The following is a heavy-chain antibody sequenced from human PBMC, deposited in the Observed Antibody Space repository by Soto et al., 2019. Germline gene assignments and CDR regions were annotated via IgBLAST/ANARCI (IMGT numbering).Heavy chain of an antibody. CDR3: VTSLNYDFWRDGGRHYYFDY. D-gene: IGHD3-3*01. J-gene: IGHJ4*02. CDR1: GGSISSSYW. Sequence: TLSLTCAVSGGSISSSYWWNWVRQPPGKGLEWTGKIYHSGSTNYNPSLKNRVTISVDKSNNQFSLRLSSVTAADTAVYFCVTSLNYDFWRDGGRHYYFDYWGQGTLVTVSS. V-gene: IGHV4-4*01. CDR2: IYHSGST.